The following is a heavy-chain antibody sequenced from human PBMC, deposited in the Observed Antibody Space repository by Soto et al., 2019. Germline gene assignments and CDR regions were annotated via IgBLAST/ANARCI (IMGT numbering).Heavy chain of an antibody. D-gene: IGHD4-17*01. J-gene: IGHJ3*02. CDR1: GFTFTNAW. Sequence: EVQLVESGGGLIKPGGSLRLSCAASGFTFTNAWMNWVRQAPGKGLEWDGRIKSKTDGGTTDYAPSVKGRFTISRDDSKNTLYLQMNSLKTEDTAMYYCTTDGWDTVTRAPDAFDIWGEGTMVIVSS. V-gene: IGHV3-15*07. CDR2: IKSKTDGGTT. CDR3: TTDGWDTVTRAPDAFDI.